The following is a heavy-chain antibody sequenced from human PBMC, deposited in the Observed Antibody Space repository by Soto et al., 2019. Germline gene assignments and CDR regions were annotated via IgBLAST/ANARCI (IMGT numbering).Heavy chain of an antibody. V-gene: IGHV3-33*01. Sequence: QVQLVESGGGVVQPGRSLRLSCAASGFTFSTYAMHWVRQAPGKELEWVAVVWYDGRNKYYADSVKGRFTISRDNSKNTLYLQMNSLRAEDTAVYYCARDLEGAATWAYHLDYWGQGTLVTVSS. CDR3: ARDLEGAATWAYHLDY. D-gene: IGHD2-15*01. CDR1: GFTFSTYA. J-gene: IGHJ4*02. CDR2: VWYDGRNK.